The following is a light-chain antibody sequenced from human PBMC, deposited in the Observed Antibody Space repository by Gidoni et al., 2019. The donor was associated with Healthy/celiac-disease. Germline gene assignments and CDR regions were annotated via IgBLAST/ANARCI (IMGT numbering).Light chain of an antibody. V-gene: IGKV1-5*03. Sequence: IQLTQSPSPLSASVGDRVTITCRASQSISSWLAWYQQKPGNAPKLLIYKASSLESGVPSRCSGRGSGTEFTLTSSSLQPDDFATYYCQQYNSYPYTFGQGTKLEIK. CDR1: QSISSW. J-gene: IGKJ2*01. CDR3: QQYNSYPYT. CDR2: KAS.